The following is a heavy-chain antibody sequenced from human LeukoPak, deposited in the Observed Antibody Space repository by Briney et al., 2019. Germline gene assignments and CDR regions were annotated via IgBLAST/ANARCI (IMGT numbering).Heavy chain of an antibody. J-gene: IGHJ5*02. V-gene: IGHV4-61*01. CDR3: ARVSIVVVPAAIHNWFDP. Sequence: SETLSLTCTVSGGSISSSSYYWSWIRQPPGKGLEWIGYIYYSGCTNYNPSLKSRVTISVDTSKNQFSLKLSSVTAADTAVYYCARVSIVVVPAAIHNWFDPWGQGTLVTVSS. CDR1: GGSISSSSYY. D-gene: IGHD2-2*01. CDR2: IYYSGCT.